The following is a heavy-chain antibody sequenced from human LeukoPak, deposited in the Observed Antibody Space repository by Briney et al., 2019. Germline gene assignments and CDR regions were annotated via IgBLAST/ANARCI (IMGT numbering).Heavy chain of an antibody. V-gene: IGHV1-18*01. CDR3: ARDFRGNTVTSKGYTFDI. Sequence: VASVKVSCKASGYTFTSYGITWLRQAPGQGLEWMGWISAYNGNANYAQRLRGRVTMTTDTSTSTAYMELRSLRSDDTAVNYCARDFRGNTVTSKGYTFDIWGQGTMVTVSS. D-gene: IGHD4-17*01. CDR2: ISAYNGNA. CDR1: GYTFTSYG. J-gene: IGHJ3*02.